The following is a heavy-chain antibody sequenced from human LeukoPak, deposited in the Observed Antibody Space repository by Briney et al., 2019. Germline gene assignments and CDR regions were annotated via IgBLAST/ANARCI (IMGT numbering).Heavy chain of an antibody. CDR3: ARDRHAYSGTDH. V-gene: IGHV4-61*01. J-gene: IGHJ5*02. D-gene: IGHD1-26*01. Sequence: SETLSLTCTVSGASVSSGTYFWSWIRQPPGKGLEWVGYISNSGSTNYNPSLKSRVTISADTSKNQFSLKLSSVTAADTAVYYCARDRHAYSGTDHWGQGTLVTVSS. CDR1: GASVSSGTYF. CDR2: ISNSGST.